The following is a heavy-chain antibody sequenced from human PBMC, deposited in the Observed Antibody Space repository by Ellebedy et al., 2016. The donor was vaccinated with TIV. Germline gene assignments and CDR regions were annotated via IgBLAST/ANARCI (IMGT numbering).Heavy chain of an antibody. CDR3: ARDANVEMATMNNWFDP. J-gene: IGHJ5*02. D-gene: IGHD5-24*01. CDR2: INPNSGGT. CDR1: GYTFTGYY. V-gene: IGHV1-2*02. Sequence: AASVKVSCKASGYTFTGYYMHWVRQAPGQGLEWMGWINPNSGGTNYAQKFQGRVTITRNTSISTAYMELSRLRSDDTAVYYCARDANVEMATMNNWFDPWGQGTLVTVSS.